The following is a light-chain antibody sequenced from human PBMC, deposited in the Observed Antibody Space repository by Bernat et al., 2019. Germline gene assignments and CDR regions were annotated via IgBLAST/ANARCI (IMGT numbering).Light chain of an antibody. V-gene: IGKV3-11*01. CDR2: DAS. J-gene: IGKJ4*01. CDR3: QQRSNWPLT. Sequence: EIVLPQSPATLSLSPGERAILSCRASQSVSSYLAWYQQKPGQAPRLLIYDASNRATGIPGRFSGSGSGTDFTFTISSLEPEDFAVYYCQQRSNWPLTFGGGTKVKIK. CDR1: QSVSSY.